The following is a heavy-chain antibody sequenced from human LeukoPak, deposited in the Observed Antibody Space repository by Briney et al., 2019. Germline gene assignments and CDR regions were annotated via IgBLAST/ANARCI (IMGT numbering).Heavy chain of an antibody. CDR3: ARRENDY. CDR2: ISSDGSNK. J-gene: IGHJ4*02. Sequence: PGGPRKPPCPAPGSTFGTYGRSGVRQAPGKGLVWVAVISSDGSNKYYADSVKGRFTVSRDNSKNTLYLQMNSLRAEDTAVYYCARRENDYWGQGTLVTVS. CDR1: GSTFGTYG. V-gene: IGHV3-30*03. D-gene: IGHD5-24*01.